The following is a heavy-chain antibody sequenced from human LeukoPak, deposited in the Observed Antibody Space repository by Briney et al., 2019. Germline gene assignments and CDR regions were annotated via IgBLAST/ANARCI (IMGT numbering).Heavy chain of an antibody. J-gene: IGHJ4*02. Sequence: HPGGSLRLSRVASGFTLTSHWLSWVRLAPGKSLEWVANINFDGLEKYYVDSVEGRFTISRDNAKNSLYLQMNSLRAEDTAIYYCARYNSGLSDYWGQGTLVTVSS. D-gene: IGHD5-18*01. CDR1: GFTLTSHW. CDR3: ARYNSGLSDY. V-gene: IGHV3-7*01. CDR2: INFDGLEK.